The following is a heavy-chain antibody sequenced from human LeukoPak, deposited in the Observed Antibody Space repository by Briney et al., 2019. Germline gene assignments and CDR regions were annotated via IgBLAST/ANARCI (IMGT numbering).Heavy chain of an antibody. J-gene: IGHJ6*02. CDR1: GFSFSSFA. CDR3: ARTPLSSGTNYCSGGSCYKYYHYYGMDV. D-gene: IGHD2-15*01. Sequence: PGRSLRLSCAASGFSFSSFAMHWVCQAPGKGLEWVAVISYDGSDNYYADSVKDRFTISRDNSKRTLYLLMNSLRAEDTAVYYCARTPLSSGTNYCSGGSCYKYYHYYGMDVWGQGTTVTVSS. V-gene: IGHV3-30*04. CDR2: ISYDGSDN.